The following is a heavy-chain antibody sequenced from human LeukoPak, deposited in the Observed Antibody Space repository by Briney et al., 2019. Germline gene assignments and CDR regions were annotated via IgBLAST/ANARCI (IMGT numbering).Heavy chain of an antibody. CDR3: ARDHLGYSFDY. V-gene: IGHV3-7*04. CDR2: IKEDGSEK. CDR1: GFTFSSYW. J-gene: IGHJ4*02. Sequence: GGSLRLSCAASGFTFSSYWMSWVRQTPQKGLEWVTNIKEDGSEKYYVDSVKGRFTISRENTKNSLYLQMNSLRADDTAVYYCARDHLGYSFDYWGQGTLVTVSS.